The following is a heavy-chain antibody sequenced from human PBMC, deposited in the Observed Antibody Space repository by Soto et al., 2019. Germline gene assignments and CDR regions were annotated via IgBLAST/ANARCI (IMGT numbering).Heavy chain of an antibody. V-gene: IGHV4-31*03. CDR1: GGSISSGGYY. J-gene: IGHJ5*02. CDR2: IYYSGST. CDR3: ARGGRQENWFDP. D-gene: IGHD3-16*01. Sequence: SETLSLTCTVSGGSISSGGYYWSWIRQHPGKGLEWIGYIYYSGSTYYDPSVKSRVTISVDTSKNQFSLKLSSVTAADTAVYYCARGGRQENWFDPWGQGTLVTVSS.